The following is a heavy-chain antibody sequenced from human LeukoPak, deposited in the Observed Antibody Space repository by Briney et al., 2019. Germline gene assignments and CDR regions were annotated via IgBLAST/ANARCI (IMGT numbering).Heavy chain of an antibody. CDR2: TYYRSKWYN. CDR1: GDSVSSNSAA. Sequence: SQTLSLTCALSGDSVSSNSAAWNWIRQSPSRGLEWLGRTYYRSKWYNDYAVSVKSRITINPDTSKNQFSLQLNSVTPEDTAVYYCARSSVDIVATLHYGMDVWGQGTTVTVSS. J-gene: IGHJ6*02. D-gene: IGHD5-12*01. V-gene: IGHV6-1*01. CDR3: ARSSVDIVATLHYGMDV.